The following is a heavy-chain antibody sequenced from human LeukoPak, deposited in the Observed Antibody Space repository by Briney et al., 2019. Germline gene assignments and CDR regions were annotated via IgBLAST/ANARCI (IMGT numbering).Heavy chain of an antibody. J-gene: IGHJ4*02. CDR1: GFTFSNYA. D-gene: IGHD2-15*01. V-gene: IGHV3-30*04. Sequence: GGSLRLSCAASGFTFSNYAMNWVRQAPGKGLEWVAVISHDGSLIYYADSVKGRFTISRDNSKNTLYLQMNSLRAEDTAVYYCAKVICSGGSCYSGLDYWGQGTLVTVSS. CDR3: AKVICSGGSCYSGLDY. CDR2: ISHDGSLI.